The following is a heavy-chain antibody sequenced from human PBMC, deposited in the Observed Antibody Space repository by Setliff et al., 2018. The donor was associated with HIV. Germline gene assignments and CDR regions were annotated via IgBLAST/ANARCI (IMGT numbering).Heavy chain of an antibody. J-gene: IGHJ4*02. D-gene: IGHD3-10*01. CDR3: ASKGDYYTSKTLDS. V-gene: IGHV1-69*13. CDR1: GYTFTSYA. Sequence: SVKVSCKASGYTFTSYAMHWVRQAPGQGLEWMGGIIPIFGSADYAQKFQGRVTISADESTSTVYLELSSLTSDDTAMYYCASKGDYYTSKTLDSWGQGTLVTVSS. CDR2: IIPIFGSA.